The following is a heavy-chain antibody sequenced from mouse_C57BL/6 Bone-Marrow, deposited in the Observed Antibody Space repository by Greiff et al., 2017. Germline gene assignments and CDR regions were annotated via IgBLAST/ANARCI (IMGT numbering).Heavy chain of an antibody. CDR2: IYPGSGST. D-gene: IGHD2-5*01. CDR1: GYTFTSYW. V-gene: IGHV1-55*01. J-gene: IGHJ1*03. Sequence: QVQLKQPGAELVKPGASVKMSCKASGYTFTSYWITWVKQRPGQGLEWIGDIYPGSGSTTYNEKFKSKATLTVDTSSSTAYMQLSSLTSEYSAVYYCARPYYSNYWYFDVWGTGTTVTVSS. CDR3: ARPYYSNYWYFDV.